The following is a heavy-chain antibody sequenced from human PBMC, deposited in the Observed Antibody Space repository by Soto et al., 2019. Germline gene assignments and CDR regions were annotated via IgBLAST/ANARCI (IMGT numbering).Heavy chain of an antibody. Sequence: QVQLVQSGAEVKKPGASVKVSCKASGYTFTSYAMHWVRQAPGQRLEWMGWINAGNGNTKYSQKFQGRVTITRDTSAGTAYMELSSLRSEDTAVYYCAREEQWQAPPRGMDVWGQGTTVTF. J-gene: IGHJ6*02. CDR2: INAGNGNT. CDR3: AREEQWQAPPRGMDV. CDR1: GYTFTSYA. D-gene: IGHD6-19*01. V-gene: IGHV1-3*01.